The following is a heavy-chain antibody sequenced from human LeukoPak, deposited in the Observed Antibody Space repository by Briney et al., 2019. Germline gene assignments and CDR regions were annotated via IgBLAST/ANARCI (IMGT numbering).Heavy chain of an antibody. CDR2: MYISGST. J-gene: IGHJ6*03. CDR3: ARVFSSSSWVGGDYMDV. D-gene: IGHD6-6*01. CDR1: GDSISSGSYF. V-gene: IGHV4-61*02. Sequence: SETLSLTCTVSGDSISSGSYFWTWIRQPAGKGLEWIGRMYISGSTSYNPSLKSRVTISVDTSKNQFSLKLSSVTAADTAVYYCARVFSSSSWVGGDYMDVWGKGTTVTVSS.